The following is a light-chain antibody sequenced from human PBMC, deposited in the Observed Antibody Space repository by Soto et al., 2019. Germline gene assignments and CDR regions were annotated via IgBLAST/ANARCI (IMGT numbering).Light chain of an antibody. Sequence: QSALTQPASVSGAPGQSLTISCTGTNSDVGSYNYVSWHQQHPGKAPKPMIYDVYDRPSGISNRFSGPKSSNTASLTISELQGEDGADYYCSSYTISRTYVVGTGTKVTV. J-gene: IGLJ1*01. CDR3: SSYTISRTYV. V-gene: IGLV2-14*03. CDR1: NSDVGSYNY. CDR2: DVY.